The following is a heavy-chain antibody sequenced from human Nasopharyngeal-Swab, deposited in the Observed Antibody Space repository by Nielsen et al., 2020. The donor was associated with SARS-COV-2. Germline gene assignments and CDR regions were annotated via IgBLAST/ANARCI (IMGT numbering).Heavy chain of an antibody. D-gene: IGHD3-10*01. J-gene: IGHJ6*03. CDR1: GGSISSYY. CDR2: IYYSGST. Sequence: SETLSLTCTVSGGSISSYYWSWIRQPPGKGLEWIGYIYYSGSTNYNPSLKSRVTISVDTSKNQFSLKLSSVTAADTAVYYCARGFEYGSGSYYRTYYDYYRDVWGKGTTVTVSS. CDR3: ARGFEYGSGSYYRTYYDYYRDV. V-gene: IGHV4-59*01.